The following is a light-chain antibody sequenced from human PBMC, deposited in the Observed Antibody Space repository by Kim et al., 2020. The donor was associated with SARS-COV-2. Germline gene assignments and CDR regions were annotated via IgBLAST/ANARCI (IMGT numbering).Light chain of an antibody. J-gene: IGKJ4*01. CDR1: QGISNY. CDR3: QKYNSAPLT. CDR2: ASS. V-gene: IGKV1-27*01. Sequence: GFGGDRVTIPCPARQGISNYLAWYQQKPGKVSKPLVYASSTLLSGVPSRFSGRGSVTDFTLTISSLQPEDVATYYCQKYNSAPLTFGGGTKVDIK.